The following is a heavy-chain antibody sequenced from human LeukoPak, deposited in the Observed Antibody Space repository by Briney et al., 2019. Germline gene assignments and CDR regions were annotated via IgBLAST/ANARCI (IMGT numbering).Heavy chain of an antibody. CDR3: ASQSTPYYDILTGYYNPLYYGMDV. J-gene: IGHJ6*02. Sequence: GASVKVSCKASSYTFTGYGISWVRPASGQGLEWMGLISAYNGNTNYAQKLQGRVTMTTDTSTSTAYMELRSLRSDDTAVYYCASQSTPYYDILTGYYNPLYYGMDVWGQGTTVTVSS. V-gene: IGHV1-18*01. CDR1: SYTFTGYG. D-gene: IGHD3-9*01. CDR2: ISAYNGNT.